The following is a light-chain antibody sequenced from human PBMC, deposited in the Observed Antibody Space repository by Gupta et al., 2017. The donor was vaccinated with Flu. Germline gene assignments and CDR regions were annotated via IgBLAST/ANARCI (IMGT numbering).Light chain of an antibody. CDR2: DAS. Sequence: EILLTQSPATLSLSPGERATLSCRASQSVRTSLAWYQQKPGQPPRLLMYDASNRATGVPARFSGSGSETDFTLTISSLEPEDFAVYYCQQCTCRPSTFGQGTRLEI. J-gene: IGKJ2*02. CDR3: QQCTCRPST. CDR1: QSVRTS. V-gene: IGKV3-11*01.